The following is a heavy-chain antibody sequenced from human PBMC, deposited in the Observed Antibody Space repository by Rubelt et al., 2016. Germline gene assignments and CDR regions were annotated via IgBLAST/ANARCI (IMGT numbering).Heavy chain of an antibody. Sequence: QVQLVQSGAEVKKPGASVKVSCKASGYTFTSYYMHWVRQAPGQGVEWMGILNPSGGSTSYAQKLQGRVTMTRDTSTTTGYMEQSSLRSEDTAVYYCARNHYSSSWYLNPWGQGTLVTVSS. CDR2: LNPSGGST. CDR3: ARNHYSSSWYLNP. V-gene: IGHV1-46*01. D-gene: IGHD6-13*01. CDR1: GYTFTSYY. J-gene: IGHJ5*02.